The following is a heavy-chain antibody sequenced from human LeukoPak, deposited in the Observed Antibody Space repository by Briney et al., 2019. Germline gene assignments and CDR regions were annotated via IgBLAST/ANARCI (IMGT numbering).Heavy chain of an antibody. V-gene: IGHV4-34*09. D-gene: IGHD3-10*01. CDR1: GGSFSGYY. CDR3: ARDSGATGAFDI. J-gene: IGHJ3*02. Sequence: SETLSLTCAVYGGSFSGYYWSWIRQPPGKGREWIGEINHSGSTNYNPSLKSRVTISVDTSKNQFSLKLSSVTAADTAVYYCARDSGATGAFDIWGQGTMVTVSS. CDR2: INHSGST.